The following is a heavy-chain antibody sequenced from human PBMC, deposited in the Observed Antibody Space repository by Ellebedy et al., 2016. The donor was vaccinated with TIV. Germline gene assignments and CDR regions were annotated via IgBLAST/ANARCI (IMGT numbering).Heavy chain of an antibody. CDR1: GFTFSSYS. Sequence: GESLKISCAASGFTFSSYSMNWVRQAPGKGLVWVSRINSDGSSTSYADSVKGRFTISRDNAKNTLYLQMNSLRAEDTAVYYCARGVPYSSGFMDVWGQGTTVTVSS. CDR3: ARGVPYSSGFMDV. D-gene: IGHD6-19*01. CDR2: INSDGSST. J-gene: IGHJ6*02. V-gene: IGHV3-74*01.